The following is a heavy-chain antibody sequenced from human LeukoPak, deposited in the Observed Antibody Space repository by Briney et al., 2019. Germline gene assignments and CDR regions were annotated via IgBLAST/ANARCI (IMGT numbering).Heavy chain of an antibody. CDR2: IKLDGSEK. Sequence: GGSLRLSCVASGFTVSNKYMSWVRQAPGKGLEWVANIKLDGSEKNYVDSVKGRFTISRDNTKNSLYLQMNSLRAEDTAVFYGARDQYDTWSRRGNFDSWGQGTLVIVSS. J-gene: IGHJ4*02. CDR1: GFTVSNKY. D-gene: IGHD3-3*01. CDR3: ARDQYDTWSRRGNFDS. V-gene: IGHV3-7*03.